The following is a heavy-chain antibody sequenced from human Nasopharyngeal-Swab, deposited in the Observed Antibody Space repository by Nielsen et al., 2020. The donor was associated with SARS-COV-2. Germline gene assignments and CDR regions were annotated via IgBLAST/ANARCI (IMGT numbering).Heavy chain of an antibody. J-gene: IGHJ4*02. CDR1: GFTFNDYS. Sequence: GESLKISCAASGFTFNDYSMNWVRQAPGKGLEWVSYISSSSSTIYYADSVKGRFTISRDNAQNSLSLQMNSLRADDTALYYCADPPFSEYWGQGTLVTVSS. CDR3: ADPPFSEY. V-gene: IGHV3-48*01. CDR2: ISSSSSTI.